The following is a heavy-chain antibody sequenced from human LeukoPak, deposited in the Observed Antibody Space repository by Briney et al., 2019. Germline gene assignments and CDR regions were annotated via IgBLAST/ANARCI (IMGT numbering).Heavy chain of an antibody. J-gene: IGHJ4*02. Sequence: ASVKVSCKASGYTFTGYYMHWVRQAPGQGLEWMGWINPNSGGTNYAQKFQGRVTMTRDTSISTAYMELSRLRSDDTAVYYCARDGETWGIQLWSQVGYWGQGTLVTVSS. V-gene: IGHV1-2*02. CDR1: GYTFTGYY. CDR2: INPNSGGT. CDR3: ARDGETWGIQLWSQVGY. D-gene: IGHD5-18*01.